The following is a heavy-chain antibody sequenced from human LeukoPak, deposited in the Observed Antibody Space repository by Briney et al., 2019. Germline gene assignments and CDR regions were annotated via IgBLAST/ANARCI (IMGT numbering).Heavy chain of an antibody. V-gene: IGHV3-30*18. D-gene: IGHD1-1*01. J-gene: IGHJ6*02. CDR2: ISYDGSNK. CDR1: GFTFSSYG. Sequence: PGGSLRLSCAASGFTFSSYGMHWVRQAPGKGLEWVALISYDGSNKYYADSVKGRFTISRDNSKNTLYLQMNSLRAEDTAVYYCAKDLSRGVNEGYYGIDVWGQGTTVTVSS. CDR3: AKDLSRGVNEGYYGIDV.